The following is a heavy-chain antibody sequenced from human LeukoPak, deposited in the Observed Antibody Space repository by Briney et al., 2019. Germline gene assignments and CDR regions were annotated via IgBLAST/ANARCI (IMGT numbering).Heavy chain of an antibody. D-gene: IGHD3-10*01. Sequence: PGGTLRLSCADSGYTFSSYGMSWVRQAPGKGLEWVSAISGSGGSTYYADSVKGRFTISRDNSKNTLYLQMNSLRAEDTALYSCAKDRGIISDYWGQGILVTVSS. CDR3: AKDRGIISDY. J-gene: IGHJ4*02. CDR2: ISGSGGST. CDR1: GYTFSSYG. V-gene: IGHV3-23*01.